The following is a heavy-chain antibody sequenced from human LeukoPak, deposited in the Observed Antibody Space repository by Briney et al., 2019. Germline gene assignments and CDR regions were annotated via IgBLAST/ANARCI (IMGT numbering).Heavy chain of an antibody. D-gene: IGHD3-22*01. Sequence: PGGSLRLSCAASGFTFSSYAMSWVRQAPGKRLEWVSAISGSGGSTYYADSVKGRFTISRDNSKNTLYLQMNSLRAEDTAVYYCAKKDSSGYYGEFGAFDIWGQGTMVTVSS. V-gene: IGHV3-23*01. J-gene: IGHJ3*02. CDR1: GFTFSSYA. CDR2: ISGSGGST. CDR3: AKKDSSGYYGEFGAFDI.